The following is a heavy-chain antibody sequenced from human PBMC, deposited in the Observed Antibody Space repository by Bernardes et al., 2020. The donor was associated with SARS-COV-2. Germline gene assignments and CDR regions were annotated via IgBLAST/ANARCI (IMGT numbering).Heavy chain of an antibody. Sequence: GGSLRLSCAASGFTFSYYYMSWIRQAPGKGLEWVSYISSSGSTIYYADSVKGRFTISRDNAKNSLYLQMNSLRAEDTAVYYCARDGAAGHDHYYYYGMDVWGQGTTVTVSS. V-gene: IGHV3-11*01. J-gene: IGHJ6*02. CDR3: ARDGAAGHDHYYYYGMDV. CDR1: GFTFSYYY. CDR2: ISSSGSTI. D-gene: IGHD6-13*01.